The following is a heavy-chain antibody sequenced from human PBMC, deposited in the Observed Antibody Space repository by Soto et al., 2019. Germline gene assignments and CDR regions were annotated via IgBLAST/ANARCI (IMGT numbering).Heavy chain of an antibody. V-gene: IGHV3-33*01. J-gene: IGHJ6*03. CDR1: GFTFSSYG. D-gene: IGHD1-1*01. CDR3: ARNHEETGTVYYYYYYMDV. CDR2: IWYDGSNK. Sequence: GGSLRLSCAASGFTFSSYGMHWVRQAPGKGLEWVAVIWYDGSNKYYADSVKGRFTISRDNSKNTLYLQMNSLRAEDTAVYYCARNHEETGTVYYYYYYMDVWGKGTTVTVSS.